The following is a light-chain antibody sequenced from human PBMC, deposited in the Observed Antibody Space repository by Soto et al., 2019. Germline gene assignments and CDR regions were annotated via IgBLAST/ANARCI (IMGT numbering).Light chain of an antibody. CDR3: QQHNSG. CDR1: QNINTW. Sequence: DIQMTQSPSTLSASVGDRVIITCRASQNINTWLAWYQQKPGKAPNLLIYDASSLESGVPSRFSGSGSGTEFTLTISSLQPDDFATYYCQQHNSGFGGGTKVEIK. V-gene: IGKV1-5*01. J-gene: IGKJ4*01. CDR2: DAS.